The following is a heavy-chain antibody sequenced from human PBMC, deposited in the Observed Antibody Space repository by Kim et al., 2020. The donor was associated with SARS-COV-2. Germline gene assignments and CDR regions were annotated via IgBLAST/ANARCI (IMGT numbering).Heavy chain of an antibody. V-gene: IGHV4-39*01. J-gene: IGHJ5*02. CDR2: IDYTGTT. Sequence: SETLSLTCAVSGGSISNVDFYWGWIRQPPGKGLEWVGNIDYTGTTYYNPSLKSRVSMSVDSSKNQFSLRLTSLTAADTAVYYCARPYRRRGGGAWFDPWGQGTLVTVSS. CDR1: GGSISNVDFY. D-gene: IGHD1-1*01. CDR3: ARPYRRRGGGAWFDP.